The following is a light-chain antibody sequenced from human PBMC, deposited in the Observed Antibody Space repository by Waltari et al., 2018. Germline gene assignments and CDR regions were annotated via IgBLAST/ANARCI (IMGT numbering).Light chain of an antibody. CDR2: AAS. V-gene: IGKV1-39*01. Sequence: DIQMTQSPSSLSAFVGDRVTITCRASQSISTYLNWYQQKPGKAPKLLIYAASSLQGGVPSRFSGSGSGPDFTLTISSLQPEDFATYYCQQSYNTPRTFGQGTKVEIK. CDR3: QQSYNTPRT. CDR1: QSISTY. J-gene: IGKJ1*01.